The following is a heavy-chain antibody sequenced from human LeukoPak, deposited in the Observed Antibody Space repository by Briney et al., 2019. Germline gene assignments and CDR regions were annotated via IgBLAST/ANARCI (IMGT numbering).Heavy chain of an antibody. Sequence: SQTLSLTCTVSGGSISSGCYYWSWIRQHPGKGLEWIGYIYYSGSTNYNPSLKSRVTISVDTSKNQFSLKLSSVTAADTAVYHCAREAMYSYGNNFDYWGQGTLVTVSS. J-gene: IGHJ4*02. CDR1: GGSISSGCYY. CDR2: IYYSGST. CDR3: AREAMYSYGNNFDY. V-gene: IGHV4-31*03. D-gene: IGHD5-18*01.